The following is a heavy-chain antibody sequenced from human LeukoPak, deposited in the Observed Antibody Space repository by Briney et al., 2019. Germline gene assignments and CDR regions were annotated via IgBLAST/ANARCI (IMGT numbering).Heavy chain of an antibody. CDR2: ISYDGSNK. CDR1: GFTFSSYG. V-gene: IGHV3-30*03. CDR3: ARSKLWFGESMYYFDY. Sequence: GGSLRLSCAASGFTFSSYGMHWVRQAPGKGLEWVAVISYDGSNKYYADSVKGRFTISRDNAKNSLYLQMNSLRAEDTAVYYCARSKLWFGESMYYFDYWGQGTLVTVSS. D-gene: IGHD3-10*01. J-gene: IGHJ4*02.